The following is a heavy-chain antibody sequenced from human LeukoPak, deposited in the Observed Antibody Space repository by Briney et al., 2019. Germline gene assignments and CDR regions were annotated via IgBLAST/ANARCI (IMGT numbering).Heavy chain of an antibody. CDR3: AREPGYSYGIDY. V-gene: IGHV4-59*01. CDR2: IYYSGST. D-gene: IGHD5-18*01. CDR1: GGSISSYY. Sequence: SETLSLTCTVSGGSISSYYWSWIRQPPGKGLEWTGYIYYSGSTNYNPSLKSRVTISVDTSKNQFSPKLSSVTAADTAVYYCAREPGYSYGIDYWGQGTLVTVSS. J-gene: IGHJ4*02.